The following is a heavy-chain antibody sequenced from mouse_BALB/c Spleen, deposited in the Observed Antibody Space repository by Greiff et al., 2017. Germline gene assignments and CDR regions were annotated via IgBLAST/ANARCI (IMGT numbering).Heavy chain of an antibody. Sequence: VQLQQSGAELAKPGASVKMSCKASGYTFTSYWMHWVKQRPGQGLEWIGYINPSTGYTEYNQKFKDKPTLTADKSSSTAYMQLSSLTSEDSAVYYCARWGSRDYWGKGTTLTVSS. CDR3: ARWGSRDY. V-gene: IGHV1-7*01. CDR2: INPSTGYT. CDR1: GYTFTSYW. J-gene: IGHJ2*01. D-gene: IGHD1-1*01.